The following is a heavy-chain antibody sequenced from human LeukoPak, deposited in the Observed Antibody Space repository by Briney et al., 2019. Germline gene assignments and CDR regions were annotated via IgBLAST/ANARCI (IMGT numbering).Heavy chain of an antibody. D-gene: IGHD3-10*01. J-gene: IGHJ4*02. CDR1: GGTFSRYA. CDR2: IIPIFGTA. CDR3: ARGHYGSGSYSPAD. V-gene: IGHV1-69*06. Sequence: SVKVSCKASGGTFSRYAISWVRQAPGQGLEWMGGIIPIFGTANYAQKFQGRVTITADKSTSTAYMELSSLRSEDTAVYYCARGHYGSGSYSPADWGQGTLVTVSS.